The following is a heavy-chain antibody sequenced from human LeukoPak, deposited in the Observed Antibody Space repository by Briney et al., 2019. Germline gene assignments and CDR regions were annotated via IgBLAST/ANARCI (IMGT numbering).Heavy chain of an antibody. CDR2: ISGSGGST. V-gene: IGHV3-23*01. CDR3: AKNIAVAGTNYYYGMDV. CDR1: GFTFSSHA. Sequence: GGSLRLSCAASGFTFSSHAMSWVRQAPGKGLEWVSAISGSGGSTYYADSVKGRFTISRDNSKNTLYLQMNSLRAEDTAVYYCAKNIAVAGTNYYYGMDVWGKGTTVTVSS. D-gene: IGHD6-19*01. J-gene: IGHJ6*04.